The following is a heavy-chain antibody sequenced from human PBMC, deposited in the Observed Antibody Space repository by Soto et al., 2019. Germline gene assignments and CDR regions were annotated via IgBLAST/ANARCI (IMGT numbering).Heavy chain of an antibody. CDR1: GGSITNYY. V-gene: IGHV4-4*07. CDR2: MYTKERT. D-gene: IGHD3-16*01. Sequence: SETLSLTCTVSGGSITNYYWSWIRQPAGKGLEWIGRMYTKERTNYNLSLKSRVTMSVDTSKNQFSLKLNAVTAADTAVYYCARDDYKDGGNNWFDPWGQGTLVTVSS. CDR3: ARDDYKDGGNNWFDP. J-gene: IGHJ5*02.